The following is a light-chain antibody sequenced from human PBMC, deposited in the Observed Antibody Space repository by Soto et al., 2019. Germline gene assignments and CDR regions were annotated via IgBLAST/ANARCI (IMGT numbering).Light chain of an antibody. J-gene: IGKJ4*01. CDR2: GAS. CDR1: QSVTSN. Sequence: EIVMTQSPATLSVSPGERVTSSCRASQSVTSNLAWYQHKPGQAPRLLIYGASTGATGIPARFSGSGSETEFTLTINSLQSEDFAIYYCQQYNNWPVTFGGGTKVDIK. V-gene: IGKV3-15*01. CDR3: QQYNNWPVT.